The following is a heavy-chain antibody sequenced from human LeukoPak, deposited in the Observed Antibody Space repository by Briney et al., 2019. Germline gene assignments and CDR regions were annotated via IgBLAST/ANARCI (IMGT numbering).Heavy chain of an antibody. J-gene: IGHJ4*02. D-gene: IGHD2-2*01. Sequence: GASVKVSCNASGYTFTGYYMHWVRQAPGQGLEWMGWINPNSGGTNYAQKFQGRVTMTRDTSISTAYMELSRLRSDDTAVYYCARDSKLVVVPAAVDYWGQGTLVTVSS. V-gene: IGHV1-2*02. CDR1: GYTFTGYY. CDR2: INPNSGGT. CDR3: ARDSKLVVVPAAVDY.